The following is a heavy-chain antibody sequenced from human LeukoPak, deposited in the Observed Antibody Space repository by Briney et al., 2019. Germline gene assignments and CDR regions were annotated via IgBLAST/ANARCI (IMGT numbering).Heavy chain of an antibody. D-gene: IGHD3-22*01. CDR1: GFTFSSYA. Sequence: GGSLRLSCAASGFTFSSYAMSWVRQAPGKGLEWVSTISANGGSTHYADPVKGRFTISRDNSKNTLYLQMNSLRAEDTAVYYCAKAYYYDSSGYYFWGQGTLVTVSS. V-gene: IGHV3-23*01. J-gene: IGHJ4*02. CDR2: ISANGGST. CDR3: AKAYYYDSSGYYF.